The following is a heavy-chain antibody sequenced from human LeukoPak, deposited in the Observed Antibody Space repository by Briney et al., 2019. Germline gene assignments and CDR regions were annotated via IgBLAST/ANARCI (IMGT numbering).Heavy chain of an antibody. Sequence: SETLSLTCTVSGGSISSSYYYWVWIRQPPGKGLEWIGYIYYSGNTNYNPSLESRVTISVDTSKNQFSLKLKSLTAADTAVYYCARDRSGSGSYYYFDPWGQGTLVTVSS. CDR1: GGSISSSYYY. J-gene: IGHJ5*02. CDR3: ARDRSGSGSYYYFDP. D-gene: IGHD1-26*01. CDR2: IYYSGNT. V-gene: IGHV4-61*01.